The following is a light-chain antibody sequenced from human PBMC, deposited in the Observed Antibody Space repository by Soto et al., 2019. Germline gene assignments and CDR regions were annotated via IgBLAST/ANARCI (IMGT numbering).Light chain of an antibody. V-gene: IGLV7-43*01. CDR3: LLYVGGAPV. Sequence: QAVVTQEPSLTVSPGGTVTLTCASSTGAVTSGYYPNWFQQKPGQAPRALIYSTTYKHSWTPARFSGSLLGGKAALTLSGVQPEGEDEYLCLLYVGGAPVLGGGTKLTVL. J-gene: IGLJ3*02. CDR1: TGAVTSGYY. CDR2: STT.